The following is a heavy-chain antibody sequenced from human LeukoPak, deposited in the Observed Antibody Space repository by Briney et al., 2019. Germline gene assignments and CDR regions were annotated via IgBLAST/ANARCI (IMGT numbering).Heavy chain of an antibody. Sequence: PGGSLRLSCVVSGLTFSNYWMIWVRQAPGKGLESVAIVNEDGSAKYYLDSVKGRFTITRDNAENSLYLQMNSLKVEDSAIYYCATYDSWSGYNIAYWGQGTLVTVSS. D-gene: IGHD3-3*01. J-gene: IGHJ4*02. CDR2: VNEDGSAK. CDR1: GLTFSNYW. CDR3: ATYDSWSGYNIAY. V-gene: IGHV3-7*03.